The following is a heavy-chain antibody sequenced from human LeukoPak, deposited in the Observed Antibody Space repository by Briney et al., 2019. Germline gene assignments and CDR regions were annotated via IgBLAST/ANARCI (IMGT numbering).Heavy chain of an antibody. CDR2: IYPGCADT. J-gene: IGHJ3*02. D-gene: IGHD3-9*01. Sequence: GESLKTCCKDSGYSFTIYRSGCVLQIPGKGMQRLVLIYPGCADTRYSPSFFSQVTISADKSISTAYLQWSSLKASDTAMYYCASTTGYLGLGDAFYIWGQGKMVTVSS. V-gene: IGHV5-51*01. CDR3: ASTTGYLGLGDAFYI. CDR1: GYSFTIYR.